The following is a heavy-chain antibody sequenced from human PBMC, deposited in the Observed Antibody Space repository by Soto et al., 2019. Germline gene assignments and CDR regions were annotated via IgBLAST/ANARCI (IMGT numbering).Heavy chain of an antibody. CDR1: GFTFSDYV. V-gene: IGHV3-23*01. Sequence: PGGSLRLSCAASGFTFSDYVMSWVRQAPGKGLEWVSSISGSGGSTYYADSVKGQFTISRDNSKNTLYLQMDSLRAEDKAIYYCAKDRTPVATKSFFDFWGQGTLVTVS. CDR3: AKDRTPVATKSFFDF. D-gene: IGHD5-12*01. J-gene: IGHJ4*02. CDR2: ISGSGGST.